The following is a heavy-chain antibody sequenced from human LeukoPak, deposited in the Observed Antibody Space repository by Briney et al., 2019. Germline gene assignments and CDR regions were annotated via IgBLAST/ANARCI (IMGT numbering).Heavy chain of an antibody. Sequence: PGGSLRLSCAASGFTFSSYAMHWVRQAPGKGLEWVAVISYDGSNKYYADSVKGRFTISRDNSKNTLYLQMNSLRAEDTAVYHCARNYYYDTHDYWGQGTLVTVSS. CDR2: ISYDGSNK. D-gene: IGHD3-22*01. J-gene: IGHJ4*02. CDR1: GFTFSSYA. V-gene: IGHV3-30-3*01. CDR3: ARNYYYDTHDY.